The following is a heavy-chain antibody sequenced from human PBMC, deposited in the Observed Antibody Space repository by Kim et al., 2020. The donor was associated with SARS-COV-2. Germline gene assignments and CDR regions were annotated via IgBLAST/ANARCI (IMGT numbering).Heavy chain of an antibody. Sequence: GGSLRLSCAASGFTFSDYYMSWIRQAPGKGLEWVSYISSSSSYTNYADSVKGRFTISRDNAKNSLYLQMNSLRAEDTAVYYCARDRRRIAVADHPFDYWGQGTLVTVSS. V-gene: IGHV3-11*05. D-gene: IGHD6-19*01. CDR2: ISSSSSYT. J-gene: IGHJ4*02. CDR3: ARDRRRIAVADHPFDY. CDR1: GFTFSDYY.